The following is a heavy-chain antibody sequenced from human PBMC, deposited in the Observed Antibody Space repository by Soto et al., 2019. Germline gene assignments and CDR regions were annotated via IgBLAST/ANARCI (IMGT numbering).Heavy chain of an antibody. CDR2: ISRHSGNT. CDR1: GYTFTSYG. D-gene: IGHD5-18*01. Sequence: ASVKVSCKTSGYTFTSYGISWVRQAPGQGLEWMGWISRHSGNTNYAQKFQGRVTMTTDTSTSTVYMEVRSLRFDDTAVYYCARDPLLGQQWDYGMDVWGQGTTVTVSS. V-gene: IGHV1-18*01. CDR3: ARDPLLGQQWDYGMDV. J-gene: IGHJ6*02.